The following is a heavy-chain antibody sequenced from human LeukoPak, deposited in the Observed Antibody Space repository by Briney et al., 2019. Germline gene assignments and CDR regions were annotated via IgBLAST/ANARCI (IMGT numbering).Heavy chain of an antibody. V-gene: IGHV3-23*01. CDR3: ARLYSYFSGVDV. CDR1: GFTFTSYA. CDR2: ITDTGGNT. J-gene: IGHJ6*02. Sequence: GSLRLSCAASGFTFTSYAMTWVRQAPGKGLEWVSSITDTGGNTDYADSVKGRFTISRDRSKDTLYLQMSRLRAEDTALYYCARLYSYFSGVDVWGQGTTVTVS.